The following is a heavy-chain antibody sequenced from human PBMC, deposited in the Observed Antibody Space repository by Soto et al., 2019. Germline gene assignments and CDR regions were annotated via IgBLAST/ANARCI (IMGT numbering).Heavy chain of an antibody. V-gene: IGHV1-18*01. D-gene: IGHD3-10*01. J-gene: IGHJ6*02. Sequence: QVQLVQSETEVKKPGASVKVSCKASGYIFTNYDITWVRQAPGQGLEWMGWVSGYTGNTKYAQKFQDRVTMTTDTSRCTVYVGLRSLRSDDTAVYFCVRVGSAPYYYYGVAVWGQGTTVFVSS. CDR3: VRVGSAPYYYYGVAV. CDR1: GYIFTNYD. CDR2: VSGYTGNT.